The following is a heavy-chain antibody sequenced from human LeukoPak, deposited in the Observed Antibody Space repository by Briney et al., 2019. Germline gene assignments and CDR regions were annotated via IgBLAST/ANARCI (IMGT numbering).Heavy chain of an antibody. D-gene: IGHD4-11*01. Sequence: PGGSLRLSCAASGFTFSGSAMHWVRQAPGKGLEWVSAISGSGGSTYYADSVKGRFTISRDNSKNTLYLQMNSLRAEDTAVYYCAKDWKRVAPFSKVGYFDYWGQGTLVTVSS. CDR2: ISGSGGST. V-gene: IGHV3-23*01. J-gene: IGHJ4*02. CDR1: GFTFSGSA. CDR3: AKDWKRVAPFSKVGYFDY.